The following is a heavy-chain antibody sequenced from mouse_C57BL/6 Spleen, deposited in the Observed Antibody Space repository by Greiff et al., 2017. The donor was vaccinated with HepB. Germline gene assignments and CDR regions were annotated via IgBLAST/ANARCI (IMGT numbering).Heavy chain of an antibody. CDR2: INPNYGTT. CDR1: GYSFTDYN. Sequence: LVKPGASVKISCKASGYSFTDYNMNWVKQSNGKSLEWIGVINPNYGTTSYNQKFKGKATLTVDQSSSTAYMQLNSLTSEDSAVYYCARPDYGSNVYAMDYWGQGTSVTVSS. D-gene: IGHD1-1*01. J-gene: IGHJ4*01. CDR3: ARPDYGSNVYAMDY. V-gene: IGHV1-39*01.